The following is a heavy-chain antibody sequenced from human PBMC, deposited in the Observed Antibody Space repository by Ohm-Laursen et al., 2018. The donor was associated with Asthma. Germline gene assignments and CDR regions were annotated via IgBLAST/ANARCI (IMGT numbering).Heavy chain of an antibody. J-gene: IGHJ4*02. CDR1: GGTFSSYA. CDR2: INSVFGTT. CDR3: ARKAGSCISRTCYSLDF. D-gene: IGHD2-2*01. Sequence: SSVKVSCNASGGTFSSYAISWVRQAPGQGLEWMGGINSVFGTTTYPQKFQDRVTITADDSTSTVYMELSSLRSEDTAVYYCARKAGSCISRTCYSLDFWGQGTLVTVSS. V-gene: IGHV1-69*01.